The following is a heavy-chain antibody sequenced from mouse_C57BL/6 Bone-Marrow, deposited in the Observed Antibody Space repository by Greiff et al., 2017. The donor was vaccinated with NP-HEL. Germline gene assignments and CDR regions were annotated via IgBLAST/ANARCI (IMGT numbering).Heavy chain of an antibody. CDR1: GYTFTSYW. CDR3: ARLSGRNYYGSSNWYFDV. D-gene: IGHD1-1*01. CDR2: IDPSDSYT. Sequence: QVQLQQPGAELVMPGASVKLSCKASGYTFTSYWMHWVKQRPGQGLEWIGEIDPSDSYTNYNQKFKGKSTLTVDKSSSTAYMQLSSLTSEDSAVYYCARLSGRNYYGSSNWYFDVWGTGTTVTVSS. V-gene: IGHV1-69*01. J-gene: IGHJ1*03.